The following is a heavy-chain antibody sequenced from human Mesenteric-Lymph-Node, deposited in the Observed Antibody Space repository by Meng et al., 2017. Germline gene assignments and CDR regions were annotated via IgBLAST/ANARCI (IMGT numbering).Heavy chain of an antibody. Sequence: ASVKVSCKASGYTFTDYYLHWVRQAPGQGLEWMGWINPKSGVTSYAQRFQGRVTMTRDTSINTAYMELNWLRSDDTAVYYCAIAYCGGDCYSQRHAFDIWGQGTMVTVSS. J-gene: IGHJ3*02. D-gene: IGHD2-21*02. CDR2: INPKSGVT. V-gene: IGHV1-2*02. CDR1: GYTFTDYY. CDR3: AIAYCGGDCYSQRHAFDI.